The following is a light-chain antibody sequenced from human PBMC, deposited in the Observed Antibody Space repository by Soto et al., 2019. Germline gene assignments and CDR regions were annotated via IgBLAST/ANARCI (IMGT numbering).Light chain of an antibody. J-gene: IGKJ1*01. V-gene: IGKV3-20*01. CDR1: QSVGNNY. CDR2: GAS. Sequence: EIVLTQSPGTLSLSPGEGATLSCRASQSVGNNYLAWYQQKPGQAPRFLIYGASSRATGIPDRFSGSGSGTDFTLTISRLEPEDFAVYYCQQYADSTRTFGQGTTVEIK. CDR3: QQYADSTRT.